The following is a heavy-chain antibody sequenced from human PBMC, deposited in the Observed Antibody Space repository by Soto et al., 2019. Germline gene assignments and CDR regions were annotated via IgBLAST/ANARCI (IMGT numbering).Heavy chain of an antibody. V-gene: IGHV1-46*01. J-gene: IGHJ4*01. Sequence: ASVKVSCKASGGTFSSYAISWVRQAPGQGLEWMGGINPSGGSTSYAQKFHGRVTMTRDTSTSTVYMELSSLRSEDTAVYYCARGWSYYYDSSGPIKAPFD. CDR3: ARGWSYYYDSSGPIKAPFD. CDR2: INPSGGST. CDR1: GGTFSSYA. D-gene: IGHD3-22*01.